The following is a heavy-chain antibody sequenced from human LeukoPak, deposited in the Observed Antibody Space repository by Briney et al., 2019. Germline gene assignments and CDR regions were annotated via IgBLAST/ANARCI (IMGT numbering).Heavy chain of an antibody. CDR3: AKDGQSFNSMYDYFDS. CDR1: GFTFRNFA. CDR2: IGGGDT. Sequence: GGSLRLSCSTSGFTFRNFAMSWVRQAPGKGLEWVSSIGGGDTHYADSVKGRFTISRDDSRSTVDLQMGSLRAEDTAVYYCAKDGQSFNSMYDYFDSWGQGTLVTVSS. J-gene: IGHJ4*02. D-gene: IGHD2-8*01. V-gene: IGHV3-23*01.